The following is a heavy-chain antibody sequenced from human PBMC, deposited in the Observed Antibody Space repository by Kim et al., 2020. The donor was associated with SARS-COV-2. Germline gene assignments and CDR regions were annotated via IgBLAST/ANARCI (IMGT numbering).Heavy chain of an antibody. CDR2: INHSGST. Sequence: SETLSLTCAVYGGSFSGYYWSWIRQPPGKGLEWIGEINHSGSTNYNPSLKSRVTISVDTSKNQFSLKLSSVTAADTAVYYCARGLVATRRYYGMDVWGQG. D-gene: IGHD5-12*01. CDR1: GGSFSGYY. J-gene: IGHJ6*02. CDR3: ARGLVATRRYYGMDV. V-gene: IGHV4-34*01.